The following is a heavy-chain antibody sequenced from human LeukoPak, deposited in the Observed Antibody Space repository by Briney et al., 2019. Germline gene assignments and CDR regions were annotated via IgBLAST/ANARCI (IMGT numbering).Heavy chain of an antibody. CDR3: ASYYGSGSYTSDY. D-gene: IGHD3-10*01. J-gene: IGHJ4*02. V-gene: IGHV1-69*13. Sequence: ASVKVSCKATGGTFSSYAINWVRQAPGQGLEWMGGIIPIFGTANYAQKFQGRVTITADESTSTAYMELSSLRSEDTAVYYCASYYGSGSYTSDYWGQGTLVTVSS. CDR1: GGTFSSYA. CDR2: IIPIFGTA.